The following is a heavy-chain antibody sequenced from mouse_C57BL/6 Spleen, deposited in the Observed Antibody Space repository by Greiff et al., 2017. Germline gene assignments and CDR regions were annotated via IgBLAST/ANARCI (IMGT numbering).Heavy chain of an antibody. Sequence: EVMLVESGGGLVKPGGSLKLSCAASGFTFSSYAMSWVRQTPEKRLEWVATISDGGSYTYYPDNVKGRFTISRDNAKNNLYLQMSHLKSEDTAMYYCARVSTMITRDYFDYWGQGTTLTVSS. V-gene: IGHV5-4*03. J-gene: IGHJ2*01. CDR1: GFTFSSYA. CDR2: ISDGGSYT. CDR3: ARVSTMITRDYFDY. D-gene: IGHD2-4*01.